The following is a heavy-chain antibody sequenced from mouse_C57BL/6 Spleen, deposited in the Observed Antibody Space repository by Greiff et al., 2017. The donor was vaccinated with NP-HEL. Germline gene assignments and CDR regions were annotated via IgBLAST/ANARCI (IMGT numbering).Heavy chain of an antibody. J-gene: IGHJ2*01. CDR1: GYSITSGYY. V-gene: IGHV3-6*01. CDR3: ARASNWEAYFDY. Sequence: EVKLMESGPGLVKPSQSLSLTCSVTGYSITSGYYWNWIRQFPGNKLEWMGYISYDGSNNYNPSLKNRISITRDTSKNQFFLKLNSVTTEDTATYYCARASNWEAYFDYWGQGTTLTVSS. CDR2: ISYDGSN. D-gene: IGHD4-1*01.